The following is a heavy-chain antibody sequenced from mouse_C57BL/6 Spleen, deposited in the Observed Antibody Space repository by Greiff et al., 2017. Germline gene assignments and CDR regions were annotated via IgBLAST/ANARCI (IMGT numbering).Heavy chain of an antibody. J-gene: IGHJ2*01. CDR2: ISYDGSN. CDR1: GYSITSGYY. V-gene: IGHV3-6*01. CDR3: ARDHTYYSKTYFDY. D-gene: IGHD2-5*01. Sequence: ESGPGLVKPSQSLSLTCSVTGYSITSGYYWNWIRQFPGNKLEWMGYISYDGSNNYNPSLKNRISITRDTSKNQFFLKLNSVTTEDTATYYCARDHTYYSKTYFDYWGQGTTLTVAS.